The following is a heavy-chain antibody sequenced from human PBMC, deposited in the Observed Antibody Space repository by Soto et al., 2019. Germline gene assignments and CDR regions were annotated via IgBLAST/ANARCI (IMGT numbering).Heavy chain of an antibody. CDR1: GGTFSSYT. D-gene: IGHD4-17*01. V-gene: IGHV1-69*02. CDR2: IIPILAIA. CDR3: ARATVTGENWFDP. J-gene: IGHJ5*02. Sequence: QVQLVQSGAEVKKPGSSVKVSCKASGGTFSSYTISWVRQAPGQGLEWMGRIIPILAIANYAQKFQGRVTITAYKSTSTAYMELSSLRSEDTAVYYCARATVTGENWFDPWGQGTLVTVSS.